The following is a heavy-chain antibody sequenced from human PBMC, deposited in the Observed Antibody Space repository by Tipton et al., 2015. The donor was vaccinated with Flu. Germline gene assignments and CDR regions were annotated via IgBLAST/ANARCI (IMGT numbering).Heavy chain of an antibody. CDR1: GFTFRSYG. CDR2: VNSDRSSI. CDR3: VTSSWTARVD. D-gene: IGHD6-13*01. V-gene: IGHV3-74*01. J-gene: IGHJ4*02. Sequence: SLRLSCSASGFTFRSYGMHWVRQGPGKGLVWVSHVNSDRSSITYADSEKGRFTISRDGATNTVYLQMNSLRAEDTASYYCVTSSWTARVDWGQGTLVAVSP.